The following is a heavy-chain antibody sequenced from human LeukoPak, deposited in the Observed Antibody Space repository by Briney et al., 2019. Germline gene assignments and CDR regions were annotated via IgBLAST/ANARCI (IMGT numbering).Heavy chain of an antibody. V-gene: IGHV3-15*01. CDR1: GFTFSNAW. CDR2: IKSKTDGGTT. J-gene: IGHJ4*02. CDR3: TTQYYDFWSGYYYYFDY. Sequence: PGGSLRLSCAASGFTFSNAWMSWVRQAPGKGLEWVGRIKSKTDGGTTGYAAPVKGRFTISRDDSKNTLYLQMNSLKTEDTAVYYCTTQYYDFWSGYYYYFDYWGQGTLVTVSS. D-gene: IGHD3-3*01.